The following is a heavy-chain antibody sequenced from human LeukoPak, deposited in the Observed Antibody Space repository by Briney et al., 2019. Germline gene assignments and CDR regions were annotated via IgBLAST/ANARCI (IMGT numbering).Heavy chain of an antibody. D-gene: IGHD5-18*01. CDR2: ISGSGDST. Sequence: GGSLRLSCAASRFTFSSYAMIWVRQAPGKGLEWVSGISGSGDSTYYVDSVKGRFTISRDNSKNTLYLQMNSLRAEDTAVYYCAKDRSYGYGEPFDYWGQGTLVTVSS. V-gene: IGHV3-23*01. J-gene: IGHJ4*02. CDR3: AKDRSYGYGEPFDY. CDR1: RFTFSSYA.